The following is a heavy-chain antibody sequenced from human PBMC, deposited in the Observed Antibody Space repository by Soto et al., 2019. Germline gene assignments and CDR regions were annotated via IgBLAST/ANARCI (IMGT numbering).Heavy chain of an antibody. CDR2: IIPILGIA. CDR3: ATGYDCSSTSCYVAYWFDP. D-gene: IGHD2-2*01. J-gene: IGHJ5*02. CDR1: GGTFSSYT. Sequence: QVQLVQSGAEVKKPGSSVKVSCKASGGTFSSYTISWVRQAPGQGLEWMGRIIPILGIANYAQKFQGRVTITADKCTSAAYMELSSLRSEDTAVYYCATGYDCSSTSCYVAYWFDPWGQGTLVTVSS. V-gene: IGHV1-69*02.